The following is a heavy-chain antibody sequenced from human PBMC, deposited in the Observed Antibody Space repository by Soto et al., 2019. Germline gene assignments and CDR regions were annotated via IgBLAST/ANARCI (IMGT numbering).Heavy chain of an antibody. Sequence: PSENLCLTCSVSGGLMSRYYWSWFRQPPGKGLEWIGYIYYSGSTNYNPSLKSRVTISVDTSKNQFSLKLSSVTAADTAVYYCARDRLAARLDYYYGMDVWGQGTTVT. V-gene: IGHV4-59*01. CDR1: GGLMSRYY. D-gene: IGHD6-6*01. CDR3: ARDRLAARLDYYYGMDV. CDR2: IYYSGST. J-gene: IGHJ6*02.